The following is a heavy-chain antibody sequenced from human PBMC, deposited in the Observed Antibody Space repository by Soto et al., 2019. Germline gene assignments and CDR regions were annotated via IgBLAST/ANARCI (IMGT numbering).Heavy chain of an antibody. CDR3: ARDAPPEDY. CDR1: GSPLTTFA. Sequence: QVQLVQSGAEVKKPGASVKVSCKASGSPLTTFAFTWVRRAPGQGLEWMGWISPNNGTTNYAQKLQGRVTMTTDTSTSTAYMELRSLRSDDTAVYYCARDAPPEDYWGQGTLVTVSS. V-gene: IGHV1-18*01. CDR2: ISPNNGTT. J-gene: IGHJ4*02.